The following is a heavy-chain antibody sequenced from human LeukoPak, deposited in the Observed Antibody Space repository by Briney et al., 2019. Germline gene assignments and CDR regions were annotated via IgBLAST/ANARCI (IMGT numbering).Heavy chain of an antibody. CDR3: ARVLTTVTTTLNYFDY. CDR1: GGSFSGYY. J-gene: IGHJ4*02. CDR2: ITHSRST. Sequence: SESLSLTCAFYGGSFSGYYWSWIRQPPGKGLEWIGEITHSRSTKYNPSLKSRVTMSLDASKNQFSLNLSSVTAADTAVYYCARVLTTVTTTLNYFDYWGQGTLVTVSS. D-gene: IGHD4-17*01. V-gene: IGHV4-34*01.